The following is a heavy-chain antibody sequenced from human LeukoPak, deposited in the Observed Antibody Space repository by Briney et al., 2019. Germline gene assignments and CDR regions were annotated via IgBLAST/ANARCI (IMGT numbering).Heavy chain of an antibody. CDR3: AKATTPTISRYYFDD. V-gene: IGHV3-48*03. D-gene: IGHD3-3*01. Sequence: GGSLRLSCAASGFTFSSYEMNWVRQAPGKGLEWVSYISYSGSIIYYADSVKGRFTISRDNAKKSLYLQMNTLRAEDTAVYYCAKATTPTISRYYFDDWGQGTLVTVSS. CDR2: ISYSGSII. CDR1: GFTFSSYE. J-gene: IGHJ4*02.